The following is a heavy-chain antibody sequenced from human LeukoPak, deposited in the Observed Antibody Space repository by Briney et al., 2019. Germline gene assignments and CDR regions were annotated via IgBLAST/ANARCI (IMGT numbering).Heavy chain of an antibody. CDR2: ISYDGSNK. V-gene: IGHV3-30*18. CDR3: AKGQTSGWYVLYYYYGMDV. Sequence: GRSLRLSCAASGFTFSSYGMHWVRQAPGKGLEWVAVISYDGSNKYYADSVKGRFTISRDNSKNTLYLQMNSLRAEDTAVYYCAKGQTSGWYVLYYYYGMDVWGQGTTVTVSS. J-gene: IGHJ6*02. CDR1: GFTFSSYG. D-gene: IGHD6-19*01.